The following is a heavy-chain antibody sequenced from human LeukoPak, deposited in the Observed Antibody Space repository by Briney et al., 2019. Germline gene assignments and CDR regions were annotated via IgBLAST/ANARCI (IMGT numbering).Heavy chain of an antibody. CDR1: GGTFSSYA. D-gene: IGHD1-26*01. CDR2: IIPILGTA. Sequence: ASVKVSCKASGGTFSSYAISWVRQAPGQGLEWMGRIIPILGTANYAQKFQGRVTITTDESTSTAYMELSSLRSEDTAVYYCARESRMVGATGAFDIWGQGTMVTVSS. J-gene: IGHJ3*02. CDR3: ARESRMVGATGAFDI. V-gene: IGHV1-69*11.